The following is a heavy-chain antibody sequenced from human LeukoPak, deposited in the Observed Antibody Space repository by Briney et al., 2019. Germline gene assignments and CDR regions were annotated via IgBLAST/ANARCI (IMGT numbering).Heavy chain of an antibody. V-gene: IGHV3-23*01. Sequence: PGGSLRLSCAVSGITLSNYGMSWVRQAPGKGLEWVAGISGSGGRTDYADSVKGRFTISRDNSKNTLFLQMESPRAEDTAVYFCAKRGVVIRVFLVGFHKEAYYFDSWGQGALVTVSS. D-gene: IGHD2-21*01. CDR2: ISGSGGRT. CDR1: GITLSNYG. J-gene: IGHJ4*02. CDR3: AKRGVVIRVFLVGFHKEAYYFDS.